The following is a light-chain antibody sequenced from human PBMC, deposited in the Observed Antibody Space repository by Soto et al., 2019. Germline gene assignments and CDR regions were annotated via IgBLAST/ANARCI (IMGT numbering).Light chain of an antibody. V-gene: IGLV2-11*01. CDR3: SSYSGIYTLV. CDR2: DVS. Sequence: QSVLTQPRSVSGSPGQSVTISCTGTSNDVGGYNFVSWYQQHPGKVPKLFIYDVSRRPSGVPDRFSGSKSGNTASLTISGLRAEGEAYYYCSSYSGIYTLVFGGGTKRTVL. J-gene: IGLJ2*01. CDR1: SNDVGGYNF.